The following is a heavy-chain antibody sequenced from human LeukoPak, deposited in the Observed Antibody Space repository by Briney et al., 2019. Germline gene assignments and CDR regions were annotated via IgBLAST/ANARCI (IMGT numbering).Heavy chain of an antibody. D-gene: IGHD2-2*02. J-gene: IGHJ5*02. CDR3: VPYCSSTSCYTGP. Sequence: GGSLRLSCAASGFTFSSYGVHWVRQAPGKGLEWVAFIRYDGGNKYYADSVKGRFTISRDNSKNTLYLQMNGLRAEDTAVYYCVPYCSSTSCYTGPWGQGTLVTVSS. V-gene: IGHV3-30*02. CDR2: IRYDGGNK. CDR1: GFTFSSYG.